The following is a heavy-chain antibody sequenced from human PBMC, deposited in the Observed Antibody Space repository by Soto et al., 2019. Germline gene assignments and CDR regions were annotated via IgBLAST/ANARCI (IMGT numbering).Heavy chain of an antibody. CDR3: ARGRNYAGAFDI. Sequence: ASVKVSCKASGYTFTSYDINWVRQATGQGLEWMGWMNPNSGNTGYAQKFQGRVTMTRNTSISTAYMELSSLRSEDTAVYYCARGRNYAGAFDIWGQGTMVTVSS. J-gene: IGHJ3*02. V-gene: IGHV1-8*01. CDR2: MNPNSGNT. CDR1: GYTFTSYD. D-gene: IGHD3-16*01.